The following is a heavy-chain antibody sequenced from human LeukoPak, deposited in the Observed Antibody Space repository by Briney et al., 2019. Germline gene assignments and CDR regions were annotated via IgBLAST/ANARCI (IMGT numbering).Heavy chain of an antibody. J-gene: IGHJ4*02. CDR3: TTRTGIVGATTGSY. D-gene: IGHD1-26*01. CDR2: ISGSGGST. CDR1: GFTFSSYA. Sequence: GGSLRLSCAASGFTFSSYAMHWVRQAPGKGLEWVSAISGSGGSTYYADSVKGRFTISRDNSKNTLYLQMNSLKTEDTAVYYCTTRTGIVGATTGSYWGQGTLVTVSS. V-gene: IGHV3-23*01.